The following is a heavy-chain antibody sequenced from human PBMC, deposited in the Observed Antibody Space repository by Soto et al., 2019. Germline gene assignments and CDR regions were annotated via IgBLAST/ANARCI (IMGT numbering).Heavy chain of an antibody. D-gene: IGHD3-10*01. CDR1: GFTYSRDS. Sequence: AGSLRLSCAASGFTYSRDSMNWVRQVPGKGLEWVSYISSSSSTIYYADSVKGRFTISRDNAKNSLYLQMNSLRAEDTAVYYCARELLWFGYDYWGQGALVTVSS. V-gene: IGHV3-48*01. CDR2: ISSSSSTI. CDR3: ARELLWFGYDY. J-gene: IGHJ4*02.